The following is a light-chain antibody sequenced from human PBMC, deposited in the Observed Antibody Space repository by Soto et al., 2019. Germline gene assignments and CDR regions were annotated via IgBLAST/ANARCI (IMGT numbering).Light chain of an antibody. CDR1: QSISAW. CDR2: EAS. J-gene: IGKJ1*01. Sequence: DIQVTQSPSTLSASVGDRVTITCRASQSISAWLAWYQQKPGKAPKLLIYEASNLENGVPSRFSGSGSGTEFTLTIRRLHPDDFATYYCQHYNSYPWTFGQGTKVEI. CDR3: QHYNSYPWT. V-gene: IGKV1-5*03.